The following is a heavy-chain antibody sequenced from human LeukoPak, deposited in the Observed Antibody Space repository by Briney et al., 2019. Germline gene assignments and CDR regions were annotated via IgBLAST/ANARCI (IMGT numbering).Heavy chain of an antibody. Sequence: PSETLSLTCTVSGGSISSYYWTWIRQPAGKGLEWIGRIYTSGSTNYNPSLKSRVTTSLDTSKNQFSLRLSSVTAADTAVYYCARGRSDYGSGSYYYYYYMGVWGKGTTVTISS. V-gene: IGHV4-4*07. J-gene: IGHJ6*03. CDR2: IYTSGST. CDR3: ARGRSDYGSGSYYYYYYMGV. CDR1: GGSISSYY. D-gene: IGHD3-10*01.